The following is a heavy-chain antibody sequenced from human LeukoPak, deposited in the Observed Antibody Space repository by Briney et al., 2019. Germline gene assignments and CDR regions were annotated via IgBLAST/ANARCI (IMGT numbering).Heavy chain of an antibody. Sequence: PSGTLSLTCTVSGGSISSSSYYWGWIRQPPGKGLEWIGSIYYSGSTYYNPSLKSRVTISVDTSKNQFSLKLSSVTAADTAVYYCARAPSSSPFDWLPPFYMDVWGKGTTVTVSS. J-gene: IGHJ6*03. CDR2: IYYSGST. CDR1: GGSISSSSYY. CDR3: ARAPSSSPFDWLPPFYMDV. D-gene: IGHD3-9*01. V-gene: IGHV4-39*07.